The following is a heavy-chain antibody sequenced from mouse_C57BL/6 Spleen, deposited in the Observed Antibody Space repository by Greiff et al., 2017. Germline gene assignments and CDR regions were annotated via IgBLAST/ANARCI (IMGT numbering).Heavy chain of an antibody. CDR2: IYPGDGDT. J-gene: IGHJ4*01. D-gene: IGHD1-1*01. V-gene: IGHV1-82*01. CDR3: ARATTVVEGYYAMDY. CDR1: GYAFSGSW. Sequence: QVQLKESGPELVKPGASVKISCKASGYAFSGSWMNWVKQRPGKGLEWIGRIYPGDGDTNYNGKFKGKATLTADKSSSTAYMQLSSLTSEDSAVYFCARATTVVEGYYAMDYWGQGTSVTVSS.